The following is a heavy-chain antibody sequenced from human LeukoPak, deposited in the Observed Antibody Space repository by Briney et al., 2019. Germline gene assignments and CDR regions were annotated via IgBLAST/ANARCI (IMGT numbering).Heavy chain of an antibody. J-gene: IGHJ4*02. CDR1: GFTFSSYA. V-gene: IGHV3-23*01. Sequence: GWSLRLSCAASGFTFSSYAMSWVRPAPGKGLEWVSAISGSGGSTYYADSVKGRFTISRDNSKNTLYLQMNSLRAEDTAVYYCAKDPLTVTTLFDYWGQGTLVTVSS. CDR2: ISGSGGST. D-gene: IGHD4-17*01. CDR3: AKDPLTVTTLFDY.